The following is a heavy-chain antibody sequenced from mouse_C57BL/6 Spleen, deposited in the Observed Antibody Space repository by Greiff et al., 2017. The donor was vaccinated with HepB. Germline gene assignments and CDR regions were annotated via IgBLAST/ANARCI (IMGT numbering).Heavy chain of an antibody. CDR1: GFTFSDFY. J-gene: IGHJ4*01. V-gene: IGHV7-1*01. D-gene: IGHD1-1*01. CDR2: SRNKANDYTT. CDR3: ARGAHYYGSIHLAMDY. Sequence: EVQVVESGGGLVQSGRSLRLSCATSGFTFSDFYMEWVRQAPGNGLEWIAASRNKANDYTTEYSASVKGRFIVSRDTSQSILYLQMNALSAEDTAIGYCARGAHYYGSIHLAMDYWGQGTSVTVSS.